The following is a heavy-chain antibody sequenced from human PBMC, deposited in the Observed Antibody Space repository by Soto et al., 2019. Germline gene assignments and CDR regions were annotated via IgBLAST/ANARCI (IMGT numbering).Heavy chain of an antibody. Sequence: GESLKISCAASGFTFSSYSMNWVRQAPGKGLEWVSSISSSSSYIYYADSVKGRFTISRDNAKNSLYLQMNSLRAEDTAVYYCAREGYYDFWSGYQTTYYYYMDVWGKGTTVTVSS. V-gene: IGHV3-21*01. J-gene: IGHJ6*03. CDR2: ISSSSSYI. D-gene: IGHD3-3*01. CDR1: GFTFSSYS. CDR3: AREGYYDFWSGYQTTYYYYMDV.